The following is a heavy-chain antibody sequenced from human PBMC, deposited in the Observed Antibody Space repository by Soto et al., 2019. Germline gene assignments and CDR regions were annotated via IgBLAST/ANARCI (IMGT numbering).Heavy chain of an antibody. D-gene: IGHD4-17*01. CDR2: ISSSNNYI. Sequence: PGGSLRLSCATSGFTFSSYSMNWVRQAPGKGLEWVSSISSSNNYIYYADSVKGRFTIYRDNSKNTLYLQMNSLRAGDTAVYYCATDVWAVTPLYGMDVWGQGTTVTVSS. V-gene: IGHV3-21*04. J-gene: IGHJ6*02. CDR3: ATDVWAVTPLYGMDV. CDR1: GFTFSSYS.